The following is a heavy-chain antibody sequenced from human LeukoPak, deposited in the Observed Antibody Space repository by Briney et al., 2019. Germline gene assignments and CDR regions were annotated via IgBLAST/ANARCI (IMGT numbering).Heavy chain of an antibody. CDR2: INPRSGVT. J-gene: IGHJ4*02. Sequence: ASVKVSCKASGYTFTGYYLHWVRQAPGQGLEWMGWINPRSGVTNSAQKFQGRVTMTRDTSISTAYMDLSSLRSDDTAVYYCARELQTINDYWGQGTLVTVSS. D-gene: IGHD5-12*01. V-gene: IGHV1-2*02. CDR3: ARELQTINDY. CDR1: GYTFTGYY.